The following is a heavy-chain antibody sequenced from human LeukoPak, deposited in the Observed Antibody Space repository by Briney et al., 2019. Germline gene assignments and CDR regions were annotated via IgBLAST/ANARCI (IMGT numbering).Heavy chain of an antibody. D-gene: IGHD4-17*01. V-gene: IGHV3-74*01. J-gene: IGHJ4*02. CDR3: AREETIVTTGPILGY. CDR2: INSDGSST. Sequence: GGSLRLSCAASGFTFSSYWMHWVRQAPGKGLVWVSRINSDGSSTSYADSVKGRFTISRDNAKNTLYLQMNSLRAEDTAVYYCAREETIVTTGPILGYWGQGTQVTVSS. CDR1: GFTFSSYW.